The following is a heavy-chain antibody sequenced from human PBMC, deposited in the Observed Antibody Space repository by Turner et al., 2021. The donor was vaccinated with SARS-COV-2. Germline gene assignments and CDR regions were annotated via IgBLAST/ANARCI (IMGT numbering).Heavy chain of an antibody. J-gene: IGHJ6*02. CDR1: GGSISSYY. D-gene: IGHD2-15*01. CDR3: ACDGCSGAGCYPDYYYGMDV. CDR2: ISYVGST. Sequence: QVQLQESGPGLVRPSETLYLTCTASGGSISSYYWSWIRQPPAKGLEWIAYISYVGSTTYNPSLTSRVTISLDASKNQFSLKLSSMTAADTAVYYCACDGCSGAGCYPDYYYGMDVWGQGTTVTVSS. V-gene: IGHV4-59*01.